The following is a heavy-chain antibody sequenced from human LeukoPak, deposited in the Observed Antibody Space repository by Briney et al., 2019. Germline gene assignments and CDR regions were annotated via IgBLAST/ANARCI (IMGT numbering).Heavy chain of an antibody. V-gene: IGHV3-30*03. J-gene: IGHJ3*02. D-gene: IGHD3-22*01. CDR2: ISYDGSNK. Sequence: GGSLRLSCAASGFTFSSYGMHWVRQAPGKGLEWVAVISYDGSNKYYADSVKGRFTISRDNSKNTLYLQMNSLRAEDTAVYYCASSLHYYDSSGLVGAFDIWGQGTMVTVSS. CDR1: GFTFSSYG. CDR3: ASSLHYYDSSGLVGAFDI.